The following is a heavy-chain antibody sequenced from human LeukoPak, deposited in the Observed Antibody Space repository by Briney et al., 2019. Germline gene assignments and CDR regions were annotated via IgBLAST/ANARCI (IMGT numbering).Heavy chain of an antibody. J-gene: IGHJ6*03. CDR1: GSTVSFNY. Sequence: GGSLRLSCAATGSTVSFNYMNWVRQAPGKGLEWVSVIFSGGNTYYADSVKGRYTISRDNSKNTLYLQMNSLRAEETAIYYCAKQPYNYYYLDVCGKGTTVTVSS. CDR3: AKQPYNYYYLDV. CDR2: IFSGGNT. V-gene: IGHV3-66*04. D-gene: IGHD1-14*01.